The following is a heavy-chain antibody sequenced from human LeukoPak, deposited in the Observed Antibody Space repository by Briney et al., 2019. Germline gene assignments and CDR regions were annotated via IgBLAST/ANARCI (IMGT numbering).Heavy chain of an antibody. J-gene: IGHJ4*02. Sequence: TGGSLRLSCAASGFTFSNYAMTWVRQAPGKGLEWVANIKQDGTEKYYVDSVKGRFTISRDNTKNSLYLQMNSLRVEDTAVYYCAKLAKYFYGSETYYFFEHWGQGTLVTVSS. D-gene: IGHD3-10*01. V-gene: IGHV3-7*01. CDR1: GFTFSNYA. CDR2: IKQDGTEK. CDR3: AKLAKYFYGSETYYFFEH.